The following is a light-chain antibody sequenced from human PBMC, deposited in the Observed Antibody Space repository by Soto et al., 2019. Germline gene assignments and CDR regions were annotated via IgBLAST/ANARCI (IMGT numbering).Light chain of an antibody. J-gene: IGLJ2*01. CDR2: EVT. CDR3: SSYTSTGKLV. V-gene: IGLV2-14*01. Sequence: QSVLTQPASVSGSPGQSITISCSGTSSDVGGYNYVSWYQQHPDKAPKLMIYEVTNRPSGVSNRFSGSKSGNTASLTISGLQAEDEADYYCSSYTSTGKLVFGGGTKLTVL. CDR1: SSDVGGYNY.